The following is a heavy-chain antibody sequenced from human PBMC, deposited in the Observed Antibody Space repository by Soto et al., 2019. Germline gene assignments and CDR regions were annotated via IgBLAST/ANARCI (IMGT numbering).Heavy chain of an antibody. CDR1: GFTFSSYA. D-gene: IGHD3-16*01. CDR2: ISYDGSNK. Sequence: PGGSLRLSCAASGFTFSSYAMHWVRQAPGKGLEWVAVISYDGSNKYYADSVKGRFTVSRDNSKNTLYLQMNSLRPEDTAVYYCVRDPGAPGGHWGQGTLVTVSS. CDR3: VRDPGAPGGH. V-gene: IGHV3-30-3*01. J-gene: IGHJ4*02.